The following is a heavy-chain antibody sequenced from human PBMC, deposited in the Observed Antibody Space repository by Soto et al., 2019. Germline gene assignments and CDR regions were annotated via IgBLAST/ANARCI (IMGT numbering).Heavy chain of an antibody. Sequence: QIQLVQSGAEVKQPGASVKVSCKASGYTFKTYGISWVRQAPGQGLEWMGWISAYDGDTNHAQTLQGRVSMTTDISTSTAYIELTGLTSDDTAVYYCASSSSGSPDSWGQGTLVTVSS. D-gene: IGHD6-6*01. J-gene: IGHJ4*02. V-gene: IGHV1-18*01. CDR3: ASSSSGSPDS. CDR1: GYTFKTYG. CDR2: ISAYDGDT.